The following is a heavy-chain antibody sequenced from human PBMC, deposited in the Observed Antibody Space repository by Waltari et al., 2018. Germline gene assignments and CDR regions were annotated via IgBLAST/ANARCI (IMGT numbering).Heavy chain of an antibody. CDR3: ARHSSGWYHYFDY. CDR1: GGSISSYY. CDR2: IYYSGST. J-gene: IGHJ4*02. Sequence: QVQLQESGPGLVKPSETLSLTCTVSGGSISSYYWSWIRQPPGKGLELIGYIYYSGSTNYKPSRKSRVTISVDTSKNQFSLKLSSVTAADTAVYYCARHSSGWYHYFDYWGQGTLVTVSS. D-gene: IGHD6-19*01. V-gene: IGHV4-59*01.